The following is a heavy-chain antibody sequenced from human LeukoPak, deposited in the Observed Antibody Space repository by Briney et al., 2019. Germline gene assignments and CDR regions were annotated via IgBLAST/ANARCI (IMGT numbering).Heavy chain of an antibody. Sequence: PSQTLSLTCTVSGDSISSGDYYWSWIRQPPGEGLEWTGYIDYGGNTYYNPSLRSRLTISTDTSKNQFSLKLSSVTAADTAVYYCARVGYSGYGQAYNWFDPWGQGTQVTVSS. D-gene: IGHD5-12*01. CDR2: IDYGGNT. CDR1: GDSISSGDYY. J-gene: IGHJ5*02. V-gene: IGHV4-30-4*01. CDR3: ARVGYSGYGQAYNWFDP.